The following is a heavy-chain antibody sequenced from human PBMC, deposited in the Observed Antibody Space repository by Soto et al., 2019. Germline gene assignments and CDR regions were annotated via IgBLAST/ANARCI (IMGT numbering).Heavy chain of an antibody. J-gene: IGHJ4*02. CDR2: IIPIFGTA. V-gene: IGHV1-69*01. D-gene: IGHD3-10*01. CDR3: ARWGITMVRGVIIAPTYYFDY. Sequence: QVQLVQSGAEVKKPGSSVKVSCKASGGTFSSYAISWVRQAPGQGLEWMGGIIPIFGTANYAQKFQGRVTITADESTSTAYMELSSLRSEDTAVYYCARWGITMVRGVIIAPTYYFDYWGQGTLVTVSS. CDR1: GGTFSSYA.